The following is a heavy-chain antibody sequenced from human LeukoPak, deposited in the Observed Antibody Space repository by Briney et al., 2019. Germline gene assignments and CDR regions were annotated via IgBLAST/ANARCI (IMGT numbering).Heavy chain of an antibody. Sequence: ASVKVSFKASGYTFTSYYMHWVRQAPGQGLEWMGIINPSGGSTSYAQKFQGRVTMTRDTSTSTVYMELSSLRSEDTAVYYCAREVRAAPEIYYYYGMDVWGQGTTVTVSS. D-gene: IGHD6-6*01. V-gene: IGHV1-46*01. J-gene: IGHJ6*02. CDR2: INPSGGST. CDR3: AREVRAAPEIYYYYGMDV. CDR1: GYTFTSYY.